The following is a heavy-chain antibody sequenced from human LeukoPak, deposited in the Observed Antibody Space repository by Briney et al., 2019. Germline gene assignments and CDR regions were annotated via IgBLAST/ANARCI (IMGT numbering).Heavy chain of an antibody. D-gene: IGHD3-16*01. CDR1: GFTFSSYA. Sequence: GGSLRLSCVASGFTFSSYAMSWVREAPGKGLEWVSAISGNGDITYCTDSVKGRFTISRDNSKNTLFLQMNSLRAEDTAVYYCAKVTGGDMITYGGLDYWGQGTLVTVSS. J-gene: IGHJ4*02. CDR2: ISGNGDIT. CDR3: AKVTGGDMITYGGLDY. V-gene: IGHV3-23*01.